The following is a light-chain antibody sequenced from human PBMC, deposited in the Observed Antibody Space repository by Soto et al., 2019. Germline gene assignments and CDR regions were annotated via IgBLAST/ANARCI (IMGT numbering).Light chain of an antibody. CDR3: SSYTSSSTPVV. V-gene: IGLV2-14*01. CDR1: SSDVGGYNY. J-gene: IGLJ2*01. Sequence: QSVLTQPASVSGSPGQSITISCTGTSSDVGGYNYVSWYQQHPVKAPKLMIYDVSNRPSGVSNRFSGSKSGNTASLTISGLQAEYEADYYCSSYTSSSTPVVFGGGTKLTVL. CDR2: DVS.